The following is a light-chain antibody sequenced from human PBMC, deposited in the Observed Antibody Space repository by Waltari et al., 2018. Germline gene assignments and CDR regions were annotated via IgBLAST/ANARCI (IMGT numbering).Light chain of an antibody. CDR3: QQYNSYPYT. CDR1: QGISKW. V-gene: IGKV1-5*03. Sequence: DIQMTQSPSTLSASVGGRITITCRASQGISKWLAWYQQKPGKAPKLLIYKTSNLQSGVPSRFSGSGSGTEFTLTISSLQPDDFATYYCQQYNSYPYTFGQGTKLEIK. CDR2: KTS. J-gene: IGKJ2*01.